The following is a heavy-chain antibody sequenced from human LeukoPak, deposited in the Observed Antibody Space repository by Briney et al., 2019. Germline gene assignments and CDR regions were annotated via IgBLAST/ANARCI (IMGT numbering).Heavy chain of an antibody. Sequence: PGGSLRLSCAASGFTFSSHGMNWVRQAPGKGLEWVSGISPSGGITYYTDSVKGRFTISRDNSKNTQHLQMNNLRTEDTAVYYCASPYYYDRSSYYHFIDHWGRGTLVTVSS. V-gene: IGHV3-23*01. CDR1: GFTFSSHG. CDR3: ASPYYYDRSSYYHFIDH. J-gene: IGHJ4*02. D-gene: IGHD3-22*01. CDR2: ISPSGGIT.